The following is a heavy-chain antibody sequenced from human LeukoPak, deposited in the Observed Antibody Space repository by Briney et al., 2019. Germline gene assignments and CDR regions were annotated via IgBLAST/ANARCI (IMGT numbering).Heavy chain of an antibody. CDR1: GGPIGGYY. CDR3: ARSFRHYYYYMDV. Sequence: SETLSLTCIVSGGPIGGYYWSWIRQPPGKGLEWIGYIYYSGSINYDPSLETRVTISLDTSNNHFSLKLSSVTAADTAVYYCARSFRHYYYYMDVWGQGTTVTVSS. J-gene: IGHJ6*03. CDR2: IYYSGSI. V-gene: IGHV4-59*08.